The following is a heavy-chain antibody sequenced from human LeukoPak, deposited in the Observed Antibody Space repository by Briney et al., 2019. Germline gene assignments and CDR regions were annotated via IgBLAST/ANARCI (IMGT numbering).Heavy chain of an antibody. CDR2: INHSGST. V-gene: IGHV4-34*01. CDR1: GGSFSVYY. J-gene: IGHJ6*02. D-gene: IGHD3-10*01. Sequence: KPSETLSLTCAVYGGSFSVYYWSWIRQPPGKGLEWIGEINHSGSTNYNPSLKSRVTISVDTSKNQFSLKLSSVTAADTAVYYCARYSPHMVRGVSFYGMDVWGQGTTVTVSS. CDR3: ARYSPHMVRGVSFYGMDV.